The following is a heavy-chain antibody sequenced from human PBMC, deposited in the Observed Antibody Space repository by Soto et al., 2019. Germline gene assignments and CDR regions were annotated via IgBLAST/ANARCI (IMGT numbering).Heavy chain of an antibody. Sequence: QVQLVESGGGVVQPGRSLRLSCAASRFTFSSYGMHWVRQAPGKGLEWVAVISYDGSNKYYADSVKGRFTISRDNSKNTLYLQMNSLRAEDTAEYYCARSPYSVSYLAYFDYWGQGTLVTVSS. CDR3: ARSPYSVSYLAYFDY. CDR1: RFTFSSYG. V-gene: IGHV3-30*03. D-gene: IGHD1-26*01. CDR2: ISYDGSNK. J-gene: IGHJ4*02.